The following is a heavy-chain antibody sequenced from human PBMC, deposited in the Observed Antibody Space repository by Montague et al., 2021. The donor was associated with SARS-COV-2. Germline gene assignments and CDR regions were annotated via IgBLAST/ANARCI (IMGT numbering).Heavy chain of an antibody. CDR3: ASSYDSTGHVGY. CDR2: IYHSGST. CDR1: GFSISTGYY. V-gene: IGHV4-38-2*02. D-gene: IGHD3-22*01. Sequence: SETLSLTCTVSGFSISTGYYWGWIRQPPGKGLEWIGSIYHSGSTXYNPSLKSRVTISVDTSKNQFSLQLSSVTAADTAVYYGASSYDSTGHVGYWGQGTLVTVSS. J-gene: IGHJ4*02.